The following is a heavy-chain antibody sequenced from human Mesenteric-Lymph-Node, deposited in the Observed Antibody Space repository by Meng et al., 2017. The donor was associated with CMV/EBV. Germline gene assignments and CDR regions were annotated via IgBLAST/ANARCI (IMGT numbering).Heavy chain of an antibody. J-gene: IGHJ6*02. CDR3: VREVVPAANFYYHYGMDV. Sequence: GESLKISCAAPGFIVSDYYMSWIRQAPGKGLEWISCMSSGDSTKCYADSVKGRFTISRDNAKNSLYLQMNSLRGEDTAVYYCVREVVPAANFYYHYGMDVWGQGTTVTVSS. CDR1: GFIVSDYY. V-gene: IGHV3-11*04. D-gene: IGHD2-2*01. CDR2: MSSGDSTK.